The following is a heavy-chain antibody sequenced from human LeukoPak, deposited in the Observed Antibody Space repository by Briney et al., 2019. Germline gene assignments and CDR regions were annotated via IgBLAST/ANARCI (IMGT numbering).Heavy chain of an antibody. CDR1: GFTFSSYS. V-gene: IGHV3-21*01. D-gene: IGHD6-19*01. CDR3: ARVQIAVAAVETFDI. Sequence: PGGSLRLSCAASGFTFSSYSINWVRQAPGKGLEWVSSISSSSSYIYYADSVKGRFAISRDNAKNSLYLQMNSLRAEDTAVYYCARVQIAVAAVETFDIWGQGTMVTVSS. J-gene: IGHJ3*02. CDR2: ISSSSSYI.